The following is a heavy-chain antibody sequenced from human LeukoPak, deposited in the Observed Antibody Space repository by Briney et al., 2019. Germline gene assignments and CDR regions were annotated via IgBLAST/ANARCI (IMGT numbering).Heavy chain of an antibody. V-gene: IGHV4-39*01. D-gene: IGHD4-17*01. CDR1: GGSISSSSYY. CDR2: IYYSGST. CDR3: AILTNDYGDYGVVS. Sequence: PSETLSLTCTVSGGSISSSSYYWGWIRQPPGKGLEWIGSIYYSGSTYYNPSLKSRVTISVDTSKNQFSLKLSSVTAADTAVYFCAILTNDYGDYGVVSWGQGTLVTVSS. J-gene: IGHJ4*02.